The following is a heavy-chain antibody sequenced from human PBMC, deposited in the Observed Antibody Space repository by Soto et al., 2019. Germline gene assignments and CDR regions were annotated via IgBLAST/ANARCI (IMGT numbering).Heavy chain of an antibody. CDR1: GGSISSPNFH. J-gene: IGHJ4*02. D-gene: IGHD3-22*01. CDR3: AMYLYDSSPLDY. V-gene: IGHV4-31*03. Sequence: SETLSLTCTVSGGSISSPNFHWSWIRQHPGKGLEWIGHIYYDGTTYYNPTLKSRVSISVDTSKNQFSLKLSSVTAADTAVYYCAMYLYDSSPLDYWGQGTLVTVSS. CDR2: IYYDGTT.